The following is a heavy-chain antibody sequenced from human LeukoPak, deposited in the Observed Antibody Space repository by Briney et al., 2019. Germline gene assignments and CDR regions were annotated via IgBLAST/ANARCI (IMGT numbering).Heavy chain of an antibody. D-gene: IGHD5-18*01. V-gene: IGHV3-23*01. J-gene: IGHJ4*02. CDR3: ATYRQVLLPFES. CDR1: GFTFSTFA. CDR2: IFQGGGEI. Sequence: GGSLRLSCAASGFTFSTFAMMWVRQPPGKGLEWVSGIFQGGGEIHYADSVRGRFTISRDNSKSTLFLQMNSLRAEDSAIYYCATYRQVLLPFESWGQGTLVTVSS.